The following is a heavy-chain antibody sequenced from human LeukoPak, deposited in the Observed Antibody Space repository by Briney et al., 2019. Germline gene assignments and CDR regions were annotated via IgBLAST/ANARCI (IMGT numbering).Heavy chain of an antibody. CDR3: AREGPGKILTGYYYHPQPFDY. J-gene: IGHJ4*02. Sequence: GGSLRLSCAASGFTFSSYAMHWVRQAPGKGLEWVAVISYDGSNKYYADSVKGRFTISRDNSKNTLYLQMNSLRAEDTAVYYCAREGPGKILTGYYYHPQPFDYWGQGTLVTVSS. CDR2: ISYDGSNK. D-gene: IGHD3-9*01. CDR1: GFTFSSYA. V-gene: IGHV3-30*04.